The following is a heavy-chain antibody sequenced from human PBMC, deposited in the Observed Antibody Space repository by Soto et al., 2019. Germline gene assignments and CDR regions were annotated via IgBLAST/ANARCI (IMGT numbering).Heavy chain of an antibody. V-gene: IGHV4-39*07. CDR3: ARAPGDYFDY. CDR2: IYYSGST. CDR1: GGSISSSSYY. J-gene: IGHJ4*02. Sequence: PSETLSLTCTVSGGSISSSSYYWGWIRQHPGKGLEWIGSIYYSGSTYYNPSLKSRVTISVDTSKNQFSLKLSSVTAADTAVYYCARAPGDYFDYWGQGTLVTVSS.